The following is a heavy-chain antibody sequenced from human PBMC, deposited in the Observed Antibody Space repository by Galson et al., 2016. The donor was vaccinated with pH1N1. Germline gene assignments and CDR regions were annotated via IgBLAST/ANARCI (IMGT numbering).Heavy chain of an antibody. V-gene: IGHV3-48*01. J-gene: IGHJ6*02. Sequence: VRQAPGKGLEWVSYISSSSSTIYYADSVKGRFTISRDNAKNSLYLQMNSLRAEDTAVYYCARVNHYYYYGMDVWGQGTTVTVSS. CDR3: ARVNHYYYYGMDV. CDR2: ISSSSSTI. D-gene: IGHD1-14*01.